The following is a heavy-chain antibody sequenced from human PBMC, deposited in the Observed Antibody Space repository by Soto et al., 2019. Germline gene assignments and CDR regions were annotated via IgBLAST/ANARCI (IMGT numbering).Heavy chain of an antibody. CDR2: IGTAGDT. CDR3: ARDSSYGGLDV. D-gene: IGHD3-16*01. Sequence: LRLSCAASGFTFSSYDMHWVRQATGKGLEWVSAIGTAGDTYYPGSVKGRFTISRENAKNSLYLQMNSLRAGDTAVYYCARDSSYGGLDVWGKGTTVTVSS. CDR1: GFTFSSYD. J-gene: IGHJ6*04. V-gene: IGHV3-13*01.